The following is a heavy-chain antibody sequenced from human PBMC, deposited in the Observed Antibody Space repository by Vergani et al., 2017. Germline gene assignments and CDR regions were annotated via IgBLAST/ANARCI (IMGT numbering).Heavy chain of an antibody. V-gene: IGHV4-39*01. CDR2: IYYSGST. D-gene: IGHD3-3*01. CDR1: GGSISSSSYY. CDR3: ARRGYXITIFGVVYIGGDYMDV. J-gene: IGHJ6*03. Sequence: QLQLQESGPGLVKPSETLSLTCTVSGGSISSSSYYWGWIRQPPGKGLEWIGSIYYSGSTYYNPSLKSRVTISVDTSKNQFSLKLSSVTAADTAVYYCARRGYXITIFGVVYIGGDYMDVWGKGTTVTVSS.